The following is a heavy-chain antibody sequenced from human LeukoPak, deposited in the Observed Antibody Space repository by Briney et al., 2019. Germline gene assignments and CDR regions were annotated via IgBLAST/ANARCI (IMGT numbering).Heavy chain of an antibody. Sequence: PGGSLTLSCAASGFTFSSYSMNWVRQAPGKGLEWVSSISSSSSFIYYADSVKGRFTISRDNDKNSLYLQMNSLRAEDTAVYYCARDPPLGSCSTISCPHLDYWGQGTLVTVSS. CDR1: GFTFSSYS. D-gene: IGHD2-2*01. CDR2: ISSSSSFI. V-gene: IGHV3-21*03. J-gene: IGHJ4*02. CDR3: ARDPPLGSCSTISCPHLDY.